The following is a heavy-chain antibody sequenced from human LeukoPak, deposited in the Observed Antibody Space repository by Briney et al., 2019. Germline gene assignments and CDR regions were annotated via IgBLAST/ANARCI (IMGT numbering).Heavy chain of an antibody. Sequence: PGGSLRLSCAASGFTFSSYGMHWVRQAPGKGLEWVAVISYDGSNKYYADSVKGRFTISRDNSKNTLYLQMNSLRAEDTAVYYCAKDLGWELLHLIFDYWGQGTLVTVSS. J-gene: IGHJ4*02. CDR2: ISYDGSNK. D-gene: IGHD1-26*01. CDR3: AKDLGWELLHLIFDY. CDR1: GFTFSSYG. V-gene: IGHV3-30*18.